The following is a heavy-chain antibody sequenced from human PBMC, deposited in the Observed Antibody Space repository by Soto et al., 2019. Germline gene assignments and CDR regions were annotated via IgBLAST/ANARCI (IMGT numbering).Heavy chain of an antibody. CDR2: IYYSGST. Sequence: SETLSLTCTVSGGSISSYYWSWIRQPPGKGLEWIGYIYYSGSTNYNPSLKSRVTISVDTSKNQFSLKLSSVTAADTAVYYCARDDCSGGSCYLRHWGQGTLVTVS. CDR3: ARDDCSGGSCYLRH. D-gene: IGHD2-15*01. CDR1: GGSISSYY. J-gene: IGHJ1*01. V-gene: IGHV4-59*01.